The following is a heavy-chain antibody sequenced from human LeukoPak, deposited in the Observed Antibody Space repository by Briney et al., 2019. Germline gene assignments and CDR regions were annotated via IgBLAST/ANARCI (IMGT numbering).Heavy chain of an antibody. CDR1: GFTFSSYW. D-gene: IGHD6-6*01. V-gene: IGHV3-74*01. J-gene: IGHJ4*02. CDR2: INSDGSST. CDR3: ARGLSGYASSLGY. Sequence: GGSLRLSCAASGFTFSSYWMHWVRQAPGKGLVWVSRINSDGSSTSYADPARGRFSISRDNAKNTLYLQMNSLRAEDTAVYYCARGLSGYASSLGYWGQGTLVTVSA.